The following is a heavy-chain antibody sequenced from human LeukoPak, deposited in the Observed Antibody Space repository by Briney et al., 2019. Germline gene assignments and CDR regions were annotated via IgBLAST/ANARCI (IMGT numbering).Heavy chain of an antibody. V-gene: IGHV1-18*01. CDR3: ARVYSWSDYYTDFEDHDY. J-gene: IGHJ4*02. CDR2: ISAYNGNT. CDR1: GYTFTSYG. Sequence: ASVKVSCKASGYTFTSYGISWVRQAPGQGLEWMGWISAYNGNTNYAQKLQGRVTMTTDTSTSTAYMELRSLRSDDTAVYYCARVYSWSDYYTDFEDHDYWGQGTLVTVSS. D-gene: IGHD3-3*01.